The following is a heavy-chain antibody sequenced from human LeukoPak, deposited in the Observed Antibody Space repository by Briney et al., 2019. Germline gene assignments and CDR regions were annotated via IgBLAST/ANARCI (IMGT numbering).Heavy chain of an antibody. Sequence: GESLRISCKGSGYSFTSYWIAWVRQMPGKGLEWMGIIYPGDSDTRYSPSFQGQVTISADKSISTAYLQWSSLKASDTAMYYCARLPRTSQIIVYDYFDYWGQGTLVTVSS. CDR3: ARLPRTSQIIVYDYFDY. CDR1: GYSFTSYW. D-gene: IGHD3-16*02. CDR2: IYPGDSDT. V-gene: IGHV5-51*01. J-gene: IGHJ4*02.